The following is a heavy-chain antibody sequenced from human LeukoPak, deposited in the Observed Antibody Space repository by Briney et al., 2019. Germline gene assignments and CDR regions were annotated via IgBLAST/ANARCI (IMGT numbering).Heavy chain of an antibody. V-gene: IGHV4-61*05. CDR2: IYYSGST. CDR3: ATQSYSRVGYFDY. J-gene: IGHJ4*02. Sequence: SETLSLTCTVSGGSISSSSYYWGWIRQPPGKGLEWIGYIYYSGSTNYNPSLKSRVTISVDTSKNQFSLKLSSVTAADTAVYYCATQSYSRVGYFDYWGQGTLVTVSS. D-gene: IGHD1-26*01. CDR1: GGSISSSSYY.